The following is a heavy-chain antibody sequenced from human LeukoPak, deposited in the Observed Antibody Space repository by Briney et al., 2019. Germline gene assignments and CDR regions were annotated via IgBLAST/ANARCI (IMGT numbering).Heavy chain of an antibody. Sequence: SQTLSLTCAVSGGSISSGGYSWSWIRQPPGKGLEWIGYIYHSGSTYYNPSLKSRVTISVDRSKNQFSLKLSSVTAADTAVYYCARGGYCSGTSCYWVGWFDPWGQGTLVTVSS. D-gene: IGHD2-2*01. CDR2: IYHSGST. CDR1: GGSISSGGYS. CDR3: ARGGYCSGTSCYWVGWFDP. V-gene: IGHV4-30-2*01. J-gene: IGHJ5*02.